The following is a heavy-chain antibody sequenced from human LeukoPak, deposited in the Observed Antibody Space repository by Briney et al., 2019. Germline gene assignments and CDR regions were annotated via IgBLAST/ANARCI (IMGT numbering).Heavy chain of an antibody. Sequence: GGSLRPSCAASGFTFSSYAMSWVRQAPGKGLEWVANIKQGGTVKYYVDSVKGRFTISRDNAKNSLYLQMNSLRAEDTAVYYCARGNGAYGHWGQGTLVTVSS. CDR1: GFTFSSYA. J-gene: IGHJ4*02. CDR2: IKQGGTVK. D-gene: IGHD2-8*01. CDR3: ARGNGAYGH. V-gene: IGHV3-7*01.